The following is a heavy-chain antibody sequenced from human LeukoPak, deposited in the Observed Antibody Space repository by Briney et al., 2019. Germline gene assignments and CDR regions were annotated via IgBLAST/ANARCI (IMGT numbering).Heavy chain of an antibody. D-gene: IGHD6-13*01. CDR2: VSGNNGNT. Sequence: ASVKVSCKASGYTFTNYGISWVRQAPGQGLEWMGWVSGNNGNTNYAQKLQGRVTMTTDTSTSTAYMELRSLRSEDTAVYYCARSGSNWSCDSWGQGTLVTVSS. J-gene: IGHJ4*02. V-gene: IGHV1-18*01. CDR1: GYTFTNYG. CDR3: ARSGSNWSCDS.